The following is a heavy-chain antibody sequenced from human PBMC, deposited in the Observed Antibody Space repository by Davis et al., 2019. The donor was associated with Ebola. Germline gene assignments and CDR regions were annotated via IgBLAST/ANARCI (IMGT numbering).Heavy chain of an antibody. CDR2: IYYSGST. J-gene: IGHJ4*02. V-gene: IGHV4-61*01. CDR1: GGSVSSGSYY. Sequence: PSETLSLTCTVSGGSVSSGSYYWSWIRQPPGKGLEWIGYIYYSGSTNYNPSLKSRVTISVDTSKNQFSLKLSSVTAADTAVYYCARDTRWLQFGYWGQGTLVTVSS. CDR3: ARDTRWLQFGY. D-gene: IGHD5-24*01.